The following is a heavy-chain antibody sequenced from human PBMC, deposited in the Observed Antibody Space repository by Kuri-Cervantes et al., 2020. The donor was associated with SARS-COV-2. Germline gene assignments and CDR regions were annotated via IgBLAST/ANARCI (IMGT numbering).Heavy chain of an antibody. CDR2: IWYDGSNK. J-gene: IGHJ6*02. CDR3: ASQQLRDVGYGMDV. V-gene: IGHV3-33*01. CDR1: GFTFSSYG. D-gene: IGHD5-18*01. Sequence: GESLKISCAASGFTFSSYGMHWVRQAPGKGLEWVAVIWYDGSNKYYADSVKGRFTISRDNSKNTLYLQMNSLRAEDAAVYYCASQQLRDVGYGMDVWGQGTTVTVSS.